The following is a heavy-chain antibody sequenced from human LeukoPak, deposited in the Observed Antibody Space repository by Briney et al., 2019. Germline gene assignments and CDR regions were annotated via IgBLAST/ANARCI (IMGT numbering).Heavy chain of an antibody. CDR1: GFTFSSYA. D-gene: IGHD3-10*01. CDR3: ARVGDGSTFDY. Sequence: GGSLRLSCAASGFTFSSYAMSWVRQAPGKGLEWVSSISSSSSYIYYADSVKGRFTISRDNSKNTLYLQMNSLRAEDTAVYYCARVGDGSTFDYWGQGTLVTVSS. CDR2: ISSSSSYI. V-gene: IGHV3-21*04. J-gene: IGHJ4*02.